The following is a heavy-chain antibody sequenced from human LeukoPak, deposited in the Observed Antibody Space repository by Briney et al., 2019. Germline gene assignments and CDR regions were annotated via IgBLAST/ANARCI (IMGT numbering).Heavy chain of an antibody. D-gene: IGHD3-16*02. CDR3: AKDGLPGYTMNV. CDR1: GFTFSSYG. CDR2: IWYDGSHK. J-gene: IGHJ6*02. V-gene: IGHV3-30*02. Sequence: PGGSLRLSCAASGFTFSSYGMHWVRQAPGKGLEWVAVIWYDGSHKYYGDSVKGRFSISRDNSKNTLYLQMSSLRADDTAVYYCAKDGLPGYTMNVWGQGTTVTVSS.